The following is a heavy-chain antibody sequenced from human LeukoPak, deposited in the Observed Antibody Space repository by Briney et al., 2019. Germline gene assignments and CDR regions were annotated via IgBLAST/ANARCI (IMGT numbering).Heavy chain of an antibody. CDR2: MNPNSGNT. CDR3: VSEVQLERRGFDY. D-gene: IGHD1-1*01. Sequence: GASVKVSCKASGYTFTSYDINWVRQATGQGLEWMGWMNPNSGNTGYAQKFQGRVTMTRNTSISTAYMELSSLRSGDTAVYYCVSEVQLERRGFDYWGQGTLVTVSS. CDR1: GYTFTSYD. V-gene: IGHV1-8*01. J-gene: IGHJ4*02.